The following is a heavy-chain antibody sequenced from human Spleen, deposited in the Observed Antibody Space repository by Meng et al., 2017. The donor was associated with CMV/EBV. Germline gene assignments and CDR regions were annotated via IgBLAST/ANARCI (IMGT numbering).Heavy chain of an antibody. CDR2: TYYRSKWYN. V-gene: IGHV6-1*01. J-gene: IGHJ4*02. Sequence: SQTLSLTCAISGDSVSSYNAPWHWIRQSPSRGREWLGRTYYRSKWYNYYAVSVKIRITINPDTSKNQFSLQLNSVTPEDTAMYYCARDQTGGALFDNWGQGTLVTVSS. CDR1: GDSVSSYNAP. D-gene: IGHD2-8*02. CDR3: ARDQTGGALFDN.